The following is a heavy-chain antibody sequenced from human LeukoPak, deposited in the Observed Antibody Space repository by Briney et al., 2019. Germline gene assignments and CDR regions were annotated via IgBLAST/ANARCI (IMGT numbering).Heavy chain of an antibody. CDR1: GGSISNYY. Sequence: SGTLSLTCTVSGGSISNYYWSWIRQSAGKGLEWIGRIHSSGSTNFNPSLRSRVTMSADTSKHQFSLWLTSVTAADTALYYCARGIATITQDSFDVWGRGTMVTVSS. J-gene: IGHJ3*01. CDR3: ARGIATITQDSFDV. CDR2: IHSSGST. D-gene: IGHD1-26*01. V-gene: IGHV4-4*07.